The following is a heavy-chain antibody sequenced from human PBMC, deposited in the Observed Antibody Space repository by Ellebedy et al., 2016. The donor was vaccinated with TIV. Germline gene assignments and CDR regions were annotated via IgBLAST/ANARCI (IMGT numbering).Heavy chain of an antibody. J-gene: IGHJ6*02. CDR2: IGGSGDNT. V-gene: IGHV3-23*01. CDR1: EFIFSSYA. Sequence: GESLKISXVASEFIFSSYAMSWVRQAPGKGLEWVSAIGGSGDNTYYADSVKGRFTISRDNSKSTLYLQLNSLRVEDTAVYYCAKDGQSPRSYYQYGMDVWGQGTTVTVSS. CDR3: AKDGQSPRSYYQYGMDV.